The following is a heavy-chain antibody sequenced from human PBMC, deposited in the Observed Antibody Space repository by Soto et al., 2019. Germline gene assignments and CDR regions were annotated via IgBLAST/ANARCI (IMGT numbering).Heavy chain of an antibody. V-gene: IGHV4-34*01. CDR3: ARESPSYYYDSSGYYFRHAPPKSSTFDY. D-gene: IGHD3-22*01. CDR1: CGSCSGYY. CDR2: INHSGST. Sequence: SETLYVTCAVYCGSCSGYYWSWIRQPPGKGLEWIGEINHSGSTNYNPSLKSRVTISVDTSKNQFSLKLSSVTAADTAVYYCARESPSYYYDSSGYYFRHAPPKSSTFDYWGQGTLVTVSS. J-gene: IGHJ4*02.